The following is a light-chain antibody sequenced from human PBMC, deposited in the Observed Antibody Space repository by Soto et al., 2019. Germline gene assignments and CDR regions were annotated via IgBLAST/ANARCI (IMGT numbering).Light chain of an antibody. J-gene: IGLJ2*01. CDR1: TGAVTSGHY. V-gene: IGLV7-46*01. Sequence: QTVVTQEPSLTVSPGGTVTLTCGSSTGAVTSGHYPSWFQQKHGQAPRTLISDTSNKHSWTPARFSGSLLGGKAALILSGAQPEDEAEYYCLFFYSGARAFGGGTKVTVL. CDR3: LFFYSGARA. CDR2: DTS.